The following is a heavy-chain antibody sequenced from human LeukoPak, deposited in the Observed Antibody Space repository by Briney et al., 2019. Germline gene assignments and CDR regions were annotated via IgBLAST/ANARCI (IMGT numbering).Heavy chain of an antibody. V-gene: IGHV3-7*01. CDR3: ASGNYFDY. D-gene: IGHD1-26*01. Sequence: GGSLRLSCAASGFTFSKSWMSWARQAPGKGLECVANIKPDGTEKYYVDSVKGRFTISRDNAKNSLYLQMNSLRAEDTAVYYCASGNYFDYWGQGTLVTVSS. CDR2: IKPDGTEK. J-gene: IGHJ4*02. CDR1: GFTFSKSW.